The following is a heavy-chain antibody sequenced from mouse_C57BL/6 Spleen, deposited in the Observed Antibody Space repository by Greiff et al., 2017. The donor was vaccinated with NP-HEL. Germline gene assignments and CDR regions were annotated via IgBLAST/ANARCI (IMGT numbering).Heavy chain of an antibody. CDR1: GYTFTSYW. D-gene: IGHD4-1*01. CDR2: IDPSDSYT. V-gene: IGHV1-69*01. CDR3: ARLGLEGY. J-gene: IGHJ2*01. Sequence: VQLQQPGAELVMPGASVKLSCKASGYTFTSYWMHWVKQRPGQGLEWIGEIDPSDSYTNYNQKFKGKSTLTVDKSSSTAYMQLSSLTSEDSAVYYCARLGLEGYWGQGTTLTVSS.